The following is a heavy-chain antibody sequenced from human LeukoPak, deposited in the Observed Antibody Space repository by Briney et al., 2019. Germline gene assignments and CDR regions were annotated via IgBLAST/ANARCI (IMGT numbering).Heavy chain of an antibody. CDR1: GGSIISTNW. CDR2: IYTSGST. J-gene: IGHJ4*01. V-gene: IGHV4-61*02. Sequence: SETLSLTCAVSGGSIISTNWWSWVRQPAGKGLEWIGRIYTSGSTNYNPSLKSRVTISVDTSKNQFSLKLSSVTAADTAVYYCAIEGRIAAAXRLDXWXXXTLVTVS. CDR3: AIEGRIAAAXRLDX. D-gene: IGHD6-13*01.